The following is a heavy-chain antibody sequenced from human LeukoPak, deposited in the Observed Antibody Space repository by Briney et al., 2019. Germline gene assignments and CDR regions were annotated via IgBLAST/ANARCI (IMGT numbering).Heavy chain of an antibody. CDR2: ISYDGNNK. CDR1: GFTFSSYA. J-gene: IGHJ4*02. Sequence: LPGGSLRLSCAASGFTFSSYAMHWVRQAPGKGLGGVAVISYDGNNKYYADSVKGRFTISRDNSKNTLDMQMNSLRAEDTAVYYCAKDQLSGTMINWGQGTLVTVSS. CDR3: AKDQLSGTMIN. D-gene: IGHD3-16*01. V-gene: IGHV3-30-3*02.